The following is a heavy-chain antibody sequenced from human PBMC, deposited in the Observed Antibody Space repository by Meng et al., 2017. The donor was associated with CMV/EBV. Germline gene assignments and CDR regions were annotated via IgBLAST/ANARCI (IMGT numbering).Heavy chain of an antibody. CDR3: ARETIFGVVIIWDWFDP. CDR2: TYYRSKWYN. CDR1: GESVSSNSAA. J-gene: IGHJ5*02. D-gene: IGHD3-3*01. Sequence: SQTLSLTCAISGESVSSNSAAWNWIRQPPSRGLEWLGRTYYRSKWYNDYAVSVKSRITINPDTSKNQFSLQLNSVTPEDTAVYYCARETIFGVVIIWDWFDPWGQGTLVTVSS. V-gene: IGHV6-1*01.